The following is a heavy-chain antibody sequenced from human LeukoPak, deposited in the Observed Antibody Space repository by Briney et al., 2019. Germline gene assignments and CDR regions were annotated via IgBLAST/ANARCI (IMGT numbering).Heavy chain of an antibody. V-gene: IGHV1-2*04. J-gene: IGHJ6*02. CDR3: AKGWDYYYGMDV. CDR1: GYTFTGYH. CDR2: INPNSGGT. Sequence: GASVKVSCKASGYTFTGYHMHWVRQAPGQGLEWMGWINPNSGGTNYAQKFQGWVTMTRDTSISTAYMELSRLRFDDTAVYYCAKGWDYYYGMDVWGQGTTVTVSS. D-gene: IGHD5-24*01.